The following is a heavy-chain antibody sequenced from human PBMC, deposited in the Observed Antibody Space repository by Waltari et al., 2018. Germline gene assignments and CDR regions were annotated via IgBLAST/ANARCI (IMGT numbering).Heavy chain of an antibody. CDR1: GGSMSNYY. D-gene: IGHD6-13*01. Sequence: QVQLQASGPGLVKPSETLSLTRNVSGGSMSNYYWSWIRQPPGKGLEWIGDIYYSGTTNYNPSLKSRVTMSVDTSKNQFSLKLTSVTAADTAVYYCARGSGRQLTYWGQGTLVTVSS. CDR3: ARGSGRQLTY. J-gene: IGHJ4*02. CDR2: IYYSGTT. V-gene: IGHV4-59*01.